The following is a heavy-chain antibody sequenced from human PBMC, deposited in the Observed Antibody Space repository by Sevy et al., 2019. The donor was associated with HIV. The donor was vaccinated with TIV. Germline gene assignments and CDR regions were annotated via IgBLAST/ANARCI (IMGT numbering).Heavy chain of an antibody. CDR2: IIPIFGTA. V-gene: IGHV1-69*06. D-gene: IGHD4-17*01. J-gene: IGHJ3*02. CDR3: ARGAEDYGGNSIGAFDI. Sequence: ASVKVSCKASGGTFSSYAISWVRQAPGQGLEWMGGIIPIFGTANYAQKFQGRVTITADKSTSTAYMELSSLRSEDTAVYYCARGAEDYGGNSIGAFDIWGQGTMVTVSS. CDR1: GGTFSSYA.